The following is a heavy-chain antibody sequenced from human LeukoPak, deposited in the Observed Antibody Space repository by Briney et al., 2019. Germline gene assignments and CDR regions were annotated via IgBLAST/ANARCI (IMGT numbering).Heavy chain of an antibody. Sequence: GRSLRLSCAASGFTFSSYSMNWVRQAPGKGLEWVANIKPDGSLIYYVDSVKGRFTISRDNAKNSLYLQMNSLRAEDTAVYYCAKWELYSGFYYIDYWGQGTLATVSS. CDR2: IKPDGSLI. CDR1: GFTFSSYS. J-gene: IGHJ4*02. D-gene: IGHD1-26*01. V-gene: IGHV3-7*01. CDR3: AKWELYSGFYYIDY.